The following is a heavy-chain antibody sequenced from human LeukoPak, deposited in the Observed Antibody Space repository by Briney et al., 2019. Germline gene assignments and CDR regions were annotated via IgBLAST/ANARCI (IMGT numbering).Heavy chain of an antibody. J-gene: IGHJ6*04. CDR3: AELGITMIGGV. D-gene: IGHD3-10*02. Sequence: GGSLRLSCAASGFTFSTYGMSWVRQAPGKGLEWVSAISGSGGSAYYADSVKGRFTISRDNSKNTLYLQMNSLRAEDTAVYYCAELGITMIGGVWGKGTTVTISS. V-gene: IGHV3-23*01. CDR2: ISGSGGSA. CDR1: GFTFSTYG.